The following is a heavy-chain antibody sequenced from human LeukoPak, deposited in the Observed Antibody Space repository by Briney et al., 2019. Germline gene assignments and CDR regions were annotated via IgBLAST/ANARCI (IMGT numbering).Heavy chain of an antibody. V-gene: IGHV4-4*07. CDR1: GGSINNYY. D-gene: IGHD2-15*01. J-gene: IGHJ3*02. CDR3: PRWRYFSDDICSGGDAFDI. Sequence: SETLSLTCTVSGGSINNYYWSWIRQPPGKGLEWIARIYTRGSTNYNPSLKSRVTMSVDTSKNQFSLKLSSVTAADTAVYYCPRWRYFSDDICSGGDAFDIWGQGTMVSVSS. CDR2: IYTRGST.